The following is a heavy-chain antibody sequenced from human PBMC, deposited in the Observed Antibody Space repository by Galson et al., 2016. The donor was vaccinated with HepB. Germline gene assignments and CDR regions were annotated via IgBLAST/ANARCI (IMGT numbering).Heavy chain of an antibody. CDR3: ARFRWDLKDYYFDS. J-gene: IGHJ4*02. D-gene: IGHD1-26*01. V-gene: IGHV3-73*01. CDR1: GFSFSGPG. CDR2: IRSKSYSYAT. Sequence: SLRLSCAASGFSFSGPGTHWVRQASGKGLEWVGRIRSKSYSYATAYAASVKGRFIISRDDSKNTTYLQMNSLKTEDSAVYYCARFRWDLKDYYFDSWGQGTLVTVSS.